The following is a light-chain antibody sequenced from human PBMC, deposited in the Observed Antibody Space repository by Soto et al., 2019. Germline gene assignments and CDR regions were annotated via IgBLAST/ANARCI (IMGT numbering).Light chain of an antibody. CDR1: SGHSSYI. CDR3: ATWDSNFNYV. Sequence: QPVLTQSSSASASLGSSVKLTCTLSSGHSSYIIAWHQQQPGKAPRYLMKLEGSGSYNKGSGVPDRFSGSSSGADRYLTISNLQSEDEADYYCATWDSNFNYVFGPGTKLTVL. J-gene: IGLJ1*01. CDR2: LEGSGSY. V-gene: IGLV4-60*03.